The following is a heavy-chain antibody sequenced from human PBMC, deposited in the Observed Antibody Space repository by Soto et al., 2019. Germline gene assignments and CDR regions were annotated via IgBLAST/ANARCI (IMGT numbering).Heavy chain of an antibody. CDR1: GYTLTELS. CDR3: ATVRDYYGSGAFDY. CDR2: FDPEDGET. Sequence: ASVKVSCKVSGYTLTELSMHWVRQAPGKGLECMGGFDPEDGETIYAQKFQGRVTMTEDTSTDTAYMELSSLRSEVTAVYYCATVRDYYGSGAFDYWGQGTLVTVSS. J-gene: IGHJ4*02. D-gene: IGHD3-10*01. V-gene: IGHV1-24*01.